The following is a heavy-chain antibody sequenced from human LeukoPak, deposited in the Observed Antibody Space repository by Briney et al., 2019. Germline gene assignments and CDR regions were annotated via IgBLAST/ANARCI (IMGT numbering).Heavy chain of an antibody. V-gene: IGHV4-4*07. J-gene: IGHJ5*02. CDR2: IYPSGST. CDR1: GGSISSYY. Sequence: SETLSLTCTVSGGSISSYYWSWIRQPAGRGLEWIGRIYPSGSTNYNPSLQSRVTISVDKSKNQFSLKLSSVTVADTAMYFCARDKLVVVAGWFDPWGQGTLVTVSS. D-gene: IGHD3-22*01. CDR3: ARDKLVVVAGWFDP.